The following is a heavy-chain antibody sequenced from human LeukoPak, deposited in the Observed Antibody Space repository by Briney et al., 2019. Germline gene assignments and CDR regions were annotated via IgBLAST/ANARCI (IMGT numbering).Heavy chain of an antibody. J-gene: IGHJ4*02. CDR3: ARGEDFDY. Sequence: KLQGRATMTTDTSTSTAYMELRSLRSDDTAVYYCARGEDFDYWGQGTLVTVSS. V-gene: IGHV1-18*01.